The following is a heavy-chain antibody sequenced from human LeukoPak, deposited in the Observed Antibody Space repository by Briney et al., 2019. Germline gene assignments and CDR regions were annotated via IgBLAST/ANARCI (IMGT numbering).Heavy chain of an antibody. J-gene: IGHJ4*02. V-gene: IGHV3-21*01. Sequence: GGSLRRSCAASAFTFSSMNWVRQAPGKGLEWVSSISSSSSNIYYADTLKGRFTISRDNAKNSLYLQMNSLRAEDTAVYYCARDPDVDTAMFDYWGQGTLVTVSS. CDR1: AFTFSS. CDR3: ARDPDVDTAMFDY. D-gene: IGHD5-18*01. CDR2: ISSSSSNI.